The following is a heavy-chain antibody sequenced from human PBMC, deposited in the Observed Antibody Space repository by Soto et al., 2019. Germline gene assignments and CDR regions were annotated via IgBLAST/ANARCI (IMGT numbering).Heavy chain of an antibody. CDR1: GFSFSSFA. J-gene: IGHJ6*02. D-gene: IGHD2-8*01. Sequence: EVQLLESGGGFIHPGGSLRLSCAASGFSFSSFAMNWVRQAPGKGLEWVSIISGSADSTFYADSVKGRFTISRDNSKSTLYLQINSLRAEDTAVYYCAKTRGAMIYAISVYGMDVWGQGITVTVSS. CDR3: AKTRGAMIYAISVYGMDV. V-gene: IGHV3-23*01. CDR2: ISGSADST.